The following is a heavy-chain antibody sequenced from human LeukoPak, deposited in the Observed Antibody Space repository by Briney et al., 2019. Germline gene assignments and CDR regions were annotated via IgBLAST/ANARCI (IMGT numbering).Heavy chain of an antibody. V-gene: IGHV4-39*07. CDR3: AREAVRRVVVAATLVWFDP. CDR2: IYYSGST. Sequence: SETLSLTCTVSGGSISSSSYYWGWIRQPPGKGLEWIGSIYYSGSTYYNPSLKSRVTISVDTSKNQFSLKLSSVTAADTAVYYCAREAVRRVVVAATLVWFDPWGQGTLVTVSS. J-gene: IGHJ5*02. CDR1: GGSISSSSYY. D-gene: IGHD2-15*01.